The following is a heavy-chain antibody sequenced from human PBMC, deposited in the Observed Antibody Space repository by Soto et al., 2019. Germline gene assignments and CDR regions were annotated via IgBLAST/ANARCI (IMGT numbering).Heavy chain of an antibody. Sequence: ASVTVSCTASGYTFTNNVIHWLRQTPGQTLEWMGWIHTAKGNTKYSQKFEARVTLTRDTAASTAYMELNSLRSDDTAVYYCARDPIWTYTWNYARLYYLDPWGQGTLVTVSS. D-gene: IGHD1-7*01. V-gene: IGHV1-3*04. J-gene: IGHJ5*02. CDR1: GYTFTNNV. CDR3: ARDPIWTYTWNYARLYYLDP. CDR2: IHTAKGNT.